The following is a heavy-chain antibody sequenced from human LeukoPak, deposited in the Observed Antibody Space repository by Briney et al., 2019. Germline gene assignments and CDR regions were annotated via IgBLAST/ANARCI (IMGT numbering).Heavy chain of an antibody. V-gene: IGHV4-59*01. Sequence: SETLSLTCTVSGDSLNRYYWSWLRQPPGEGVQWIGYIFYSGSSNYNASLRSRVAISVDTSKNQFSLKLTSVTAADSAVYYCAGRAARFFDYWGQGILVTVSS. D-gene: IGHD6-25*01. CDR2: IFYSGSS. CDR1: GDSLNRYY. CDR3: AGRAARFFDY. J-gene: IGHJ4*02.